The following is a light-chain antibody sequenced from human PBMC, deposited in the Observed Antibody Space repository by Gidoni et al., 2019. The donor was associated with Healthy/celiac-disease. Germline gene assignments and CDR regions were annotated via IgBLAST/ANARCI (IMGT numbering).Light chain of an antibody. CDR1: SSNIGNNY. CDR3: GTWDSSLSAGV. J-gene: IGLJ3*02. V-gene: IGLV1-51*02. Sequence: QSVLTQPLSVSAAPGQKVTISCSGSSSNIGNNYVSWYQQLPGTAPKLLIYENNKRPSGIPDRFSGSKSGTSAALGITGLQTGDEADYYCGTWDSSLSAGVFGGGTKLTVL. CDR2: ENN.